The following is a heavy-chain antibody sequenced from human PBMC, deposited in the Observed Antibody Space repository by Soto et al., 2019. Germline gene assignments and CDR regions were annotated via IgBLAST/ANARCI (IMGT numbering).Heavy chain of an antibody. V-gene: IGHV3-74*01. CDR3: ATVFEH. CDR1: GITFSGYW. Sequence: VPLAESGGGSVQPGGSLRLSCVASGITFSGYWMHWVRQVPGKGLVWVARVDSAGSGTSYADSVKGRFTISRDNAKNTVSLQMDSLRVEDTAVYYCATVFEHWGQGIPVTVSS. CDR2: VDSAGSGT. J-gene: IGHJ4*02.